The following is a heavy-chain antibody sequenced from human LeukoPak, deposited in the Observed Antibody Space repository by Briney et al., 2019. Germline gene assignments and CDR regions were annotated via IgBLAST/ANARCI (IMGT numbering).Heavy chain of an antibody. D-gene: IGHD6-19*01. CDR2: ISYDGTTK. Sequence: PGGSLRLSCAASEFIFSYYALHWVRQAPGKGLEWVAVISYDGTTKYYADSVKGRFTISRDNSKNLLYVQVNSLRPEDTAVYYCAKVAISRYSSGWIDYWGQGTLVTVSS. V-gene: IGHV3-30*18. CDR3: AKVAISRYSSGWIDY. J-gene: IGHJ4*02. CDR1: EFIFSYYA.